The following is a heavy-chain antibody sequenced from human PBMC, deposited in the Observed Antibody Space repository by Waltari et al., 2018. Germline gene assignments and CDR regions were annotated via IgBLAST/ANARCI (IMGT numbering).Heavy chain of an antibody. CDR3: ARDYCDRTNCHGMDV. CDR2: ISYNERNI. Sequence: QVQLVESGGGVVQPGRSLRLSCAASEFTFRSYAMHWVRQAPGKGLDWVAVISYNERNIYYVDSVKGRFIISRDNSRKMLYLQMNSLRTEDTAVYYCARDYCDRTNCHGMDVWGQGTTVTVSS. V-gene: IGHV3-30*04. D-gene: IGHD3-22*01. J-gene: IGHJ6*02. CDR1: EFTFRSYA.